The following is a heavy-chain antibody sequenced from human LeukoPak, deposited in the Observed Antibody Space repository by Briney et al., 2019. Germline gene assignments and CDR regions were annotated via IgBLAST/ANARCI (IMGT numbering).Heavy chain of an antibody. CDR3: ATARDRNSVYSSLDY. Sequence: ASVKVSCKASGYTFNGYYMHWVRQAPGQGLEWMGWINPNGGGTNYAQKFQGRVTTTRDTSISTAYMELSSLRSDDTAVYYCATARDRNSVYSSLDYWGQGTLVTVSS. CDR2: INPNGGGT. J-gene: IGHJ4*02. CDR1: GYTFNGYY. V-gene: IGHV1-2*02. D-gene: IGHD5/OR15-5a*01.